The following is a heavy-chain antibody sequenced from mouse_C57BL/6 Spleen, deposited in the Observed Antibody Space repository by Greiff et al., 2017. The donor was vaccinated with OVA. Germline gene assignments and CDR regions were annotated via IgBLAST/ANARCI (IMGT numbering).Heavy chain of an antibody. J-gene: IGHJ2*01. CDR1: GYTFTSYT. Sequence: LVESGAELARPGASVKMSCKASGYTFTSYTMHWVKQRPGQGLEWIGYINPSSGYTKYNQKFKDKATLTADKSSSTAYMQLSSLTSEDSAVYYCARVDYGSSPYFDYWGQGTTLTVSS. CDR2: INPSSGYT. CDR3: ARVDYGSSPYFDY. D-gene: IGHD1-1*01. V-gene: IGHV1-4*01.